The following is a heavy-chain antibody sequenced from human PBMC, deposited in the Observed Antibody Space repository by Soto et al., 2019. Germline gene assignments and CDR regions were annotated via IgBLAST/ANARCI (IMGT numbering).Heavy chain of an antibody. V-gene: IGHV3-30-3*01. J-gene: IGHJ4*02. CDR1: GFTFSSYA. CDR3: ARDGNYVDY. Sequence: GGSLRLSCAASGFTFSSYAMHWLRQAPGKGLEWVAVISYDGSNKYYADSVKGRFTISRDNSKNTLYLQMNSLRAEDTAVYYCARDGNYVDYWGQGTLVTVSS. D-gene: IGHD1-26*01. CDR2: ISYDGSNK.